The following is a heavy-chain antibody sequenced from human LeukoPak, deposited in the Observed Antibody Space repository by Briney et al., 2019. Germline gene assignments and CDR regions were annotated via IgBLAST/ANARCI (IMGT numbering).Heavy chain of an antibody. J-gene: IGHJ4*02. CDR3: ARGRGPYYYGSGSYLLDY. Sequence: PSETLSLTCTVSGGSISSGDYYWSWVRQPPGKGLEWIGYIYYSGSTYYNPSLKSRVTISVDTSKNQFSLKLSSVTAADTAAYYCARGRGPYYYGSGSYLLDYWGQGTLVTVSS. D-gene: IGHD3-10*01. V-gene: IGHV4-30-4*01. CDR1: GGSISSGDYY. CDR2: IYYSGST.